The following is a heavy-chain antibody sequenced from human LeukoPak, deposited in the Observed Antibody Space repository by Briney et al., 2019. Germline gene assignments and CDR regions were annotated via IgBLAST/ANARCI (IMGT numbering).Heavy chain of an antibody. CDR1: GGSISSGSYY. CDR2: IYTSGST. CDR3: ARDVDIFRFDP. D-gene: IGHD3-9*01. V-gene: IGHV4-61*02. Sequence: SETLSLTCTVSGGSISSGSYYWNWIRQPAGKGLEWIGRIYTSGSTNYNPSLKSRITISVDTSKNQFSLRLSSVTAADTAVYYCARDVDIFRFDPWGQGTLVTVSS. J-gene: IGHJ5*02.